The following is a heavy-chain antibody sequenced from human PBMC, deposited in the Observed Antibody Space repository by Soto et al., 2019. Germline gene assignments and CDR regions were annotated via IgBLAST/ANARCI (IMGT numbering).Heavy chain of an antibody. J-gene: IGHJ5*02. CDR2: IYYSGNT. Sequence: SETLSLTCTVSGGSISSSSYYWGWIRQPPGKGLEWIGGIYYSGNTYYNPSLKSRVTMFVDTSKNQFSLKLSSVAAADTAVYHCAGHLYSLTGLNWFDPWGQGILVTVSS. CDR3: AGHLYSLTGLNWFDP. D-gene: IGHD3-9*01. V-gene: IGHV4-39*01. CDR1: GGSISSSSYY.